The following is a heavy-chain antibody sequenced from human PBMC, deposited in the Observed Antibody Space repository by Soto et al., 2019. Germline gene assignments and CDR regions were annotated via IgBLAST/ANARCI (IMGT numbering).Heavy chain of an antibody. V-gene: IGHV3-30*18. Sequence: QVQLVESGGGVVQPGRSLRLSCAASRLTFSNYGRHWVRQVPGKGLEWVAVISYDGSNEYYADSVKGRFTISRDNSKNPLYLQMNSLRAEDTAVYYCAKRKPRAYFYGMDVWGPGTTVTVSS. CDR2: ISYDGSNE. CDR3: AKRKPRAYFYGMDV. J-gene: IGHJ6*02. CDR1: RLTFSNYG.